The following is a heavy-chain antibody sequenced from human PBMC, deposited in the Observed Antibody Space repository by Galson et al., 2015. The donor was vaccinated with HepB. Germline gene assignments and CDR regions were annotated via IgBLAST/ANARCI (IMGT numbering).Heavy chain of an antibody. D-gene: IGHD2-2*01. Sequence: SVKVSCKASGYTFTSYYMHWVRQAPGQGLEWMGIINPSGGSTSYAQEFQGRVTMTRDTSTSTVYMELSSLRSEDTAVYYCARDSGIVVVPAAMNPEYFQHWGQGTLVTVSS. CDR1: GYTFTSYY. CDR2: INPSGGST. J-gene: IGHJ1*01. V-gene: IGHV1-46*03. CDR3: ARDSGIVVVPAAMNPEYFQH.